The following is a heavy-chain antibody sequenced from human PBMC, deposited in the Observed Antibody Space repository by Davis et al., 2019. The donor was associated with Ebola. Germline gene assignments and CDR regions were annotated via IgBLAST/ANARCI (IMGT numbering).Heavy chain of an antibody. D-gene: IGHD3-9*01. CDR2: INWNGGST. Sequence: GESLKISCTASGFTFRNHWMHWVRQAPGKGLEWVSGINWNGGSTGYADSVKGRFTISRDNAKNSLYLRLNSLRAEDTALYHCAGVNAVTGYSRFDSWGQGTLVTVSS. CDR3: AGVNAVTGYSRFDS. J-gene: IGHJ5*01. CDR1: GFTFRNHW. V-gene: IGHV3-20*01.